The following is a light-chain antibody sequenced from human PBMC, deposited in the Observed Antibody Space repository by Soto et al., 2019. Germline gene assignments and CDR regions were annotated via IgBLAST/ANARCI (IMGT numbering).Light chain of an antibody. V-gene: IGKV4-1*01. CDR2: WAS. CDR1: QSVSSSY. Sequence: EIVMTQSPATLSVSPGERATLSCRASQSVSSSYLAWYQQKPGQPPKLLIYWASTREPGVPDRFTGGGSGTDFTLTINSLQADDVAVYYCQQYYTTPLTFGGGTKVDI. CDR3: QQYYTTPLT. J-gene: IGKJ4*01.